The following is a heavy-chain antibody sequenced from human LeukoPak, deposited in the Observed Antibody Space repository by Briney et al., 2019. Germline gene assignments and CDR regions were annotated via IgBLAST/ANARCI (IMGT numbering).Heavy chain of an antibody. CDR1: GGTFSSYA. Sequence: ASVKVSCKASGGTFSSYAISWVRQAPGQGLEWMGGIIPIFGTANYAQKFQGRATITTDESTSTAYMELSSLRSEDTAVYYCARYRVVPAAWYFDLWGRGTLVTVSS. CDR2: IIPIFGTA. CDR3: ARYRVVPAAWYFDL. J-gene: IGHJ2*01. V-gene: IGHV1-69*05. D-gene: IGHD2-2*01.